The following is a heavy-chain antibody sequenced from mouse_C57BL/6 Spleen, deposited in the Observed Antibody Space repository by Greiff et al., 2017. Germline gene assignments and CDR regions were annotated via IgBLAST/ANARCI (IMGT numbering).Heavy chain of an antibody. Sequence: EVNLVESGPELVKPGASVKISCKASGYSFTDYNMNWVKQSNGKSLEWIGVINPNYGTTSYNQKFKGKATLTVDQSSSTAYMQLNSLTSEDSAVYYCAREGPKFITTVVAPDYWGQGTTLTVSS. CDR2: INPNYGTT. CDR1: GYSFTDYN. J-gene: IGHJ2*01. CDR3: AREGPKFITTVVAPDY. V-gene: IGHV1-39*01. D-gene: IGHD1-1*01.